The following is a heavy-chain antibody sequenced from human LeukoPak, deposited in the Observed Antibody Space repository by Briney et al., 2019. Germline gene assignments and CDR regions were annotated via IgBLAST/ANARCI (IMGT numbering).Heavy chain of an antibody. J-gene: IGHJ6*03. CDR2: IYHSGST. CDR1: GYSISSGYY. Sequence: SEVLSLTCTVSGYSISSGYYWGWIRQPPGEGLEWIGSIYHSGSTYYNPSLKSRVTISVDTSKNQFSLRLSSVTAADTAVYYCAREGDNWNPRGYYYYMDVWGKGTTVTVSS. V-gene: IGHV4-38-2*02. D-gene: IGHD1-20*01. CDR3: AREGDNWNPRGYYYYMDV.